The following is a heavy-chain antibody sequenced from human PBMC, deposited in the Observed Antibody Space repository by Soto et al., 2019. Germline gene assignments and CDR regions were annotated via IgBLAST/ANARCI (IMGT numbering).Heavy chain of an antibody. CDR3: ARGGTYYDFWSGYYRRGDYYYYYGMDV. D-gene: IGHD3-3*01. CDR2: INHSGST. CDR1: GGSFSGYY. J-gene: IGHJ6*02. Sequence: PSETLSLTCAVYGGSFSGYYWSWIRQPPGKGLEWIGEINHSGSTNYNPSLKSRVTISVDTSKNQFSLKRSSVTAADTAVYYCARGGTYYDFWSGYYRRGDYYYYYGMDVWGQGTTVTVSS. V-gene: IGHV4-34*01.